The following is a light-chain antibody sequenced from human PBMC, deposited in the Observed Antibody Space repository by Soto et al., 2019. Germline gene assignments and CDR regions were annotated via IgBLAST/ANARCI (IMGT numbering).Light chain of an antibody. V-gene: IGKV3-15*01. CDR2: NTC. Sequence: EIVMTQSPATLSVFPGERATLSCRASQSVSSNLVWYQQKPGQAPKLLIYNTCTRATGIPVRFSGSGSGTEFTLTISSLQSEDLAVYYCQQYNSWPYTFGQGTKLEI. J-gene: IGKJ2*01. CDR1: QSVSSN. CDR3: QQYNSWPYT.